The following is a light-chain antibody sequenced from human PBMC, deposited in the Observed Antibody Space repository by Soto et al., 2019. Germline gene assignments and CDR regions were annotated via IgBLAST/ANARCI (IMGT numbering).Light chain of an antibody. V-gene: IGLV2-14*03. Sequence: QSALTQPASVSGSPGQSITVSCTGTSNDVGAYNYVSWYQQHPGTAPKLMIYDVSNRPSGVSNRFSGSKSGNTASLTISGLQAEDEADYYCTSYTSSRTYVFGTGTKHTVL. CDR3: TSYTSSRTYV. CDR1: SNDVGAYNY. CDR2: DVS. J-gene: IGLJ1*01.